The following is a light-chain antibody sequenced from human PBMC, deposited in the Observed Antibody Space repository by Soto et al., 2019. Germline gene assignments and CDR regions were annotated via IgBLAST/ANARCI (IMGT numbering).Light chain of an antibody. CDR2: DVS. V-gene: IGLV2-14*01. Sequence: QSALTQPASVSGSPGQSITISCTGTSSGVGGYNYVSWYQQHPGKAPKLMIYDVSNRPSGVSNRFSGSKSGNTASLTISGLQAEDEADYYCSSYTSSSTAYVFGTGTKLTVL. J-gene: IGLJ1*01. CDR1: SSGVGGYNY. CDR3: SSYTSSSTAYV.